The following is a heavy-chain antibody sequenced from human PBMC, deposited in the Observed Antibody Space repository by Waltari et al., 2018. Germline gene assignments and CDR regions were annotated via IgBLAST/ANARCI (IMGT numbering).Heavy chain of an antibody. CDR1: GYTFNAFY. Sequence: QAHLVLSGAELKKPGASVKVSCKASGYTFNAFYIHWVRQAPGQGPEWLGWINPHSGATSYARQFQGRVTLTADRAIDTAYMELNSLKSDDTAMYYCAREGDYGSYFEFGGQGTLVTVSS. CDR3: AREGDYGSYFEF. CDR2: INPHSGAT. D-gene: IGHD4-17*01. V-gene: IGHV1-2*02. J-gene: IGHJ4*02.